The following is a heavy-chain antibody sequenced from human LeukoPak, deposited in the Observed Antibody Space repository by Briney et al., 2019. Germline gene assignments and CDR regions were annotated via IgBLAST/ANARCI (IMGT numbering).Heavy chain of an antibody. CDR1: GFTFSTYW. V-gene: IGHV3-74*01. D-gene: IGHD2-15*01. CDR2: INPDGSET. J-gene: IGHJ4*02. Sequence: PGGSLRLSCAASGFTFSTYWVHWVRQAPGKGLVWVSHINPDGSETDYADSVKGRFTISRDNAKNTLYLQMNSLRAEDTAVYFCARDLRGGRDYWGQGTLVTVSS. CDR3: ARDLRGGRDY.